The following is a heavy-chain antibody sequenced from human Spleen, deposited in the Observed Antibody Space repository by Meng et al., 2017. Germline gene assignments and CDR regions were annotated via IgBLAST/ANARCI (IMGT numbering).Heavy chain of an antibody. CDR1: GYTFTGYY. D-gene: IGHD3-22*01. CDR2: INPNSGGT. Sequence: QVQLVQSGAEVKKPGASVKVSCKASGYTFTGYYIHWVRQAPGQGLEWIGRINPNSGGTSYAQKFQGRVTMTRDTSLSTAYMELSRLRSDDTAIYYCARVSHDSSGDYSYFYHWGQGTLVTVSS. V-gene: IGHV1-2*06. CDR3: ARVSHDSSGDYSYFYH. J-gene: IGHJ1*01.